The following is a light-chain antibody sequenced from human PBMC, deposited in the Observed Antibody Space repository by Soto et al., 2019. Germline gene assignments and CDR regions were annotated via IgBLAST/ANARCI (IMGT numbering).Light chain of an antibody. CDR2: GAS. J-gene: IGKJ1*01. V-gene: IGKV3-20*01. Sequence: EIVLTQSPGILSLSPGERATVSCRASQSISSTYLAWYQQKPGQAPRLLIYGASSRATGIPDRFSGSGSGTEFTLTISRLEPEDFAVFYCQQYGSSPRTFGQGTKVDI. CDR1: QSISSTY. CDR3: QQYGSSPRT.